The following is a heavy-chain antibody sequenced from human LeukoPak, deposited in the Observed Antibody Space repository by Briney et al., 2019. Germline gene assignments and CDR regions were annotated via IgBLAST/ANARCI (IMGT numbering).Heavy chain of an antibody. V-gene: IGHV1-8*01. Sequence: GASVKVSCKASGYIFNDFDINWVRQAPGQGLEWMGWMSPVSGIGGSAQRFQGRVTMTRSTSITTAYMELSSLTSEDTAVYYCARVCSGGSCLDYWGQGTLVTVYS. CDR3: ARVCSGGSCLDY. CDR1: GYIFNDFD. CDR2: MSPVSGIG. J-gene: IGHJ4*02. D-gene: IGHD2-15*01.